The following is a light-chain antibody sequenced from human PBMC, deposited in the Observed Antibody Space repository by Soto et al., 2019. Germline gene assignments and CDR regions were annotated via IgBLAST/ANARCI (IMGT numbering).Light chain of an antibody. CDR2: GAS. J-gene: IGKJ3*01. Sequence: EIVMTQSPATLSVSPGERATLSCRASQSVSSNLAGYQQKPGQAPRLLIYGASTRATGIPARFSSSESGTEFTLTISSLQSEDFAVYFCQQYNNWPPFTFGPGTKVDIK. CDR1: QSVSSN. CDR3: QQYNNWPPFT. V-gene: IGKV3-15*01.